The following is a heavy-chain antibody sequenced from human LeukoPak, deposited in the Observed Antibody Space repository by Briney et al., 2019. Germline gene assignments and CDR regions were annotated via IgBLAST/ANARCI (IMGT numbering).Heavy chain of an antibody. CDR1: GYTFTSYG. V-gene: IGHV1-18*01. J-gene: IGHJ5*02. Sequence: ASVKVSCKASGYTFTSYGISWVRQAPGQGLEWMGWISAYNGNTNYAQKLQGRVTMTTDTSTSTAYMELRSLRAEDTAVYYCAKARVFGVVPGTFDPWGQGTLVTVSS. D-gene: IGHD3-3*01. CDR3: AKARVFGVVPGTFDP. CDR2: ISAYNGNT.